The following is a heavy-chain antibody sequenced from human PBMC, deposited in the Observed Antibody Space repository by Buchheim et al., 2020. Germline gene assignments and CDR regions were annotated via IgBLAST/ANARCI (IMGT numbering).Heavy chain of an antibody. J-gene: IGHJ6*02. Sequence: QVQLVESGGGLVKPGGSLRLSCAASGFTFSDYYMSWIRQAPGKGLEWVSHISDSGATIYYADSVKGRFTISRDNAKDSLYLQMNSLRAEDTAVYYCARDLGGLQWLDYYYYYGMDVWGQGTT. CDR3: ARDLGGLQWLDYYYYYGMDV. V-gene: IGHV3-11*04. CDR2: ISDSGATI. D-gene: IGHD6-19*01. CDR1: GFTFSDYY.